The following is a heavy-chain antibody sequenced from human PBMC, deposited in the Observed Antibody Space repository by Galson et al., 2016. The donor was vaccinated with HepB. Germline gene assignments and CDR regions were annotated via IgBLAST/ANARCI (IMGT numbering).Heavy chain of an antibody. CDR2: VFHSGTS. CDR3: ARIREGWQAYDGFDI. D-gene: IGHD5-24*01. J-gene: IGHJ3*02. Sequence: LEWIGEVFHSGTSNYNPSLESRVTISADISRNQISLKVYSVTAADTAVYYCARIREGWQAYDGFDIWGRGTMVTVS. V-gene: IGHV4-34*12.